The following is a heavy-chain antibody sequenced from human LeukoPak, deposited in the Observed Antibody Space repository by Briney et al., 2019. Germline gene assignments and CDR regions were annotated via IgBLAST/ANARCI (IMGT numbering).Heavy chain of an antibody. D-gene: IGHD6-19*01. V-gene: IGHV4-34*01. CDR1: GGSFSGYY. CDR2: INHSGTT. J-gene: IGHJ4*02. CDR3: ARLKGYSSGWYPSYYFDY. Sequence: SETLSLTCAVYGGSFSGYYWSWIRQPPGKGLEWIGEINHSGTTNYSPSLKSRVTISVDASKNQFSLKLSSVTAADTAVYYCARLKGYSSGWYPSYYFDYWGQGTLVTVSS.